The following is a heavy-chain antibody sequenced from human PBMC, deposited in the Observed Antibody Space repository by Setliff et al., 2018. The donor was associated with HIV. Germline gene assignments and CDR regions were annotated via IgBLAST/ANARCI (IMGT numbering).Heavy chain of an antibody. J-gene: IGHJ2*01. Sequence: SETLSLTCSVSGGSVSDSNVYWNWIRQSPGKGLEWIGNIYYDGSAYYNPSLKSRVTILIDTSKNQFSLKLSSVTAADTAVYYCARAGGGGRWLHLSYWYFDLWGRGTLVTVSS. CDR3: ARAGGGGRWLHLSYWYFDL. V-gene: IGHV4-39*07. CDR2: IYYDGSA. CDR1: GGSVSDSNVY. D-gene: IGHD3-16*01.